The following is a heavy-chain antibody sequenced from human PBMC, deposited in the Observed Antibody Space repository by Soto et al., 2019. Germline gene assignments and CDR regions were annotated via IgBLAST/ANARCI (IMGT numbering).Heavy chain of an antibody. J-gene: IGHJ5*02. CDR2: ISAYNGNT. CDR1: GYTFTSYG. D-gene: IGHD2-15*01. V-gene: IGHV1-18*01. CDR3: ARDLVDLLVVVAGTGFDP. Sequence: ASVKVSCKASGYTFTSYGISWVRQAPGQGLEWMGWISAYNGNTNYAQKLQGRVTMTTDTSTSTAYMELRSLRSDDTAVYYCARDLVDLLVVVAGTGFDPWGQGTLVTVSS.